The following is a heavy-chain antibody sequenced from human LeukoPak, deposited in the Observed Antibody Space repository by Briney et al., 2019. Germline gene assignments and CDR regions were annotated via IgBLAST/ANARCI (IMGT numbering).Heavy chain of an antibody. J-gene: IGHJ5*02. CDR2: INSDGSST. Sequence: PGGSLRLSCAASGFTFDDYAMHWVRQAPGKGLVWVSRINSDGSSTNYADSVKGRFTISRDNAKNTLYLQMNSLRAEDSAVYYCARDRNYWFDPWGQGTLVTVSS. D-gene: IGHD4-11*01. V-gene: IGHV3-74*01. CDR3: ARDRNYWFDP. CDR1: GFTFDDYA.